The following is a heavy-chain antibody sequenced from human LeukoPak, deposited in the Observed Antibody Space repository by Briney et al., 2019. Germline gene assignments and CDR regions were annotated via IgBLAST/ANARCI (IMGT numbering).Heavy chain of an antibody. D-gene: IGHD3-9*01. Sequence: SETLSLTCAVYGGSFSGDYWSWIRQPPGKGLEWIGEINHSGSTNYNPSLKSRVTISVDTSKNQFSLKLSSVTAADTAVYYCARIPYDILTGYPPTWFDPWGQGTLVTVSS. V-gene: IGHV4-34*01. CDR1: GGSFSGDY. CDR3: ARIPYDILTGYPPTWFDP. CDR2: INHSGST. J-gene: IGHJ5*02.